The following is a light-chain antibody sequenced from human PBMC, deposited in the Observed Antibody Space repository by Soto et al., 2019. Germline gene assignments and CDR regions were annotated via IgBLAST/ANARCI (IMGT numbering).Light chain of an antibody. Sequence: QSALTQPASMSGSPGQSITISCTGTSSDVGGYNYVSWYQQHPGKAPKLMISDVSKRPSGVPDRFSGSKSGNTASLTISGLQAEDEADYYCCSYAGSYTVLFGGGTKLTVL. CDR3: CSYAGSYTVL. CDR1: SSDVGGYNY. CDR2: DVS. J-gene: IGLJ2*01. V-gene: IGLV2-11*01.